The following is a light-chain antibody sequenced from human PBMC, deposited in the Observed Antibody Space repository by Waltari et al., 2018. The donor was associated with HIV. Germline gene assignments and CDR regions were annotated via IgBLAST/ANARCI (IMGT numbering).Light chain of an antibody. Sequence: QSALTQPRPVSGSPGQSVTISCTGTSSDIGTYNYVSWYQQHPAKAPKLMIYDVSQRPSGVAVRFSGSKSGNTASLTISGLQAEDESEYYCCSYAGTYVFGTGTKVTVL. J-gene: IGLJ1*01. CDR3: CSYAGTYV. CDR1: SSDIGTYNY. V-gene: IGLV2-11*01. CDR2: DVS.